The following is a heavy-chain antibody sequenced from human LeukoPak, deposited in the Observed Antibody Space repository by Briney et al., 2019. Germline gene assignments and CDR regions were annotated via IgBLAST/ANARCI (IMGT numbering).Heavy chain of an antibody. Sequence: PGESLRLSCAASGFTFSIYAMNWVRQAPGKGLEWVSAISGSGGSTYYADTVKGRFTISRDNSKNTLYLQMNSLRAEDTAVYYCARDYTGGWNDYWGQGTLVIVSS. CDR3: ARDYTGGWNDY. J-gene: IGHJ4*02. D-gene: IGHD7-27*01. CDR2: ISGSGGST. V-gene: IGHV3-23*01. CDR1: GFTFSIYA.